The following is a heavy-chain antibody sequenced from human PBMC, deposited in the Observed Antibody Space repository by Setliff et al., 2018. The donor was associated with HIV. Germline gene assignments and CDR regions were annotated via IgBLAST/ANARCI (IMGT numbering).Heavy chain of an antibody. CDR3: VRGSGYYYFDN. CDR2: MNTDGSST. CDR1: GFTFSSYW. V-gene: IGHV3-74*01. J-gene: IGHJ4*02. D-gene: IGHD3-22*01. Sequence: PGGSLRLSCAASGFTFSSYWMHWVRRAPGKGLVWVFGMNTDGSSTRYADSVKGRFTISRDNAKNMLYLQMNSLSADDTAVYYCVRGSGYYYFDNWGQGALVTVSS.